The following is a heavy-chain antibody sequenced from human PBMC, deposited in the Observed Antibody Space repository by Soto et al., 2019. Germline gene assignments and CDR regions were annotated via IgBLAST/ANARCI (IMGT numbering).Heavy chain of an antibody. D-gene: IGHD3-22*01. Sequence: SETLSLTCAVSGGSISSGNWWSWVRQPPGKGLEWIGEIYHSGSTNYNPSLKSRVTISVDKSKNQFSLKLSSVTAADTAVYYCARDHPQDYYDSSGSSGMDVWGQGTTVTVSS. CDR3: ARDHPQDYYDSSGSSGMDV. J-gene: IGHJ6*02. V-gene: IGHV4-4*02. CDR2: IYHSGST. CDR1: GGSISSGNW.